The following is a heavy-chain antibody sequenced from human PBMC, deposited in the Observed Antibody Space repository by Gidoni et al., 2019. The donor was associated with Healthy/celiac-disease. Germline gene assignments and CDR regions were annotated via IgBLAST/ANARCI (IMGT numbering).Heavy chain of an antibody. CDR1: GGSISSYY. CDR2: IYYSGST. D-gene: IGHD6-19*01. Sequence: QVQLQESGPGLVKPSETLSLTCTVSGGSISSYYWSWIRQPPGKGLEWIGYIYYSGSTNYNPSLNSRVTISVDMSKTQFSLKLSSVTAADTAVYYCARAPRSSGWYRSMYDYYYGMDVWCQVTTVTVSS. J-gene: IGHJ6*02. V-gene: IGHV4-59*08. CDR3: ARAPRSSGWYRSMYDYYYGMDV.